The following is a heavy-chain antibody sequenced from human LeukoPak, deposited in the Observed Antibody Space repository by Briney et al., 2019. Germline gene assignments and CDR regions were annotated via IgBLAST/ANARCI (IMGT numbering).Heavy chain of an antibody. D-gene: IGHD6-13*01. CDR2: IYTSGST. J-gene: IGHJ4*02. Sequence: SETLSLTCTVSGGSISSYYWSWIRQPPGKGLEWIGRIYTSGSTNYNPSLKSRVTISVDTSKNQFSLKLSSVTAADTAVYYCARDLPSAGIDYWGQGTLVTVSS. CDR3: ARDLPSAGIDY. CDR1: GGSISSYY. V-gene: IGHV4-4*08.